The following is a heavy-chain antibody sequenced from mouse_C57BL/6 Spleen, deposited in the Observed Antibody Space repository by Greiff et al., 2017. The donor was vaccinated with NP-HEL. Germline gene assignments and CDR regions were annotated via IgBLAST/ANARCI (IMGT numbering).Heavy chain of an antibody. Sequence: LQESGAELVKPGASVKMSCKASGYTFTTYPIEWMKQNHGKSLEWIGNFHPYNDDTKYNEKFKGKATLTVEKSSSTVYLELSRLTSDDSAVYYCAGGWDYDRYWYFDVWGTGTTVTVSS. V-gene: IGHV1-47*01. CDR1: GYTFTTYP. D-gene: IGHD2-4*01. CDR2: FHPYNDDT. CDR3: AGGWDYDRYWYFDV. J-gene: IGHJ1*03.